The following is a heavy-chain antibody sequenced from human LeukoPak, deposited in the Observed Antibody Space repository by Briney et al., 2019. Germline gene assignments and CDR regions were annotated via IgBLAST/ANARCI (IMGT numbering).Heavy chain of an antibody. V-gene: IGHV1-69*01. D-gene: IGHD5-12*01. Sequence: GASVKVSCKASGGTFSSYAISWVRQAPGQGLEWMGGIIPIFGTANYAQKFQGRVTITADESTSTAYMELSSLRSEDTAVYYCARTPPSGNSGYDWEFYYMDVWGKGTTVTISS. CDR1: GGTFSSYA. CDR2: IIPIFGTA. CDR3: ARTPPSGNSGYDWEFYYMDV. J-gene: IGHJ6*03.